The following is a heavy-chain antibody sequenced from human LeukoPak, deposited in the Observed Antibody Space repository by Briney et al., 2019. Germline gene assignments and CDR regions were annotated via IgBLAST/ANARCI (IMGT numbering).Heavy chain of an antibody. CDR2: INPSGGST. V-gene: IGHV1-46*01. D-gene: IGHD3-16*01. CDR1: GYTFTSYY. Sequence: ASVKVSCKASGYTFTSYYMHWVRQAPGQGLEWMGIINPSGGSTSYAQKFQGRVTMTRDMSTSTVYMELSSLRSEDTAVYYCARVPGGGSRSGLKLDPWGQGTLVTVSS. CDR3: ARVPGGGSRSGLKLDP. J-gene: IGHJ5*02.